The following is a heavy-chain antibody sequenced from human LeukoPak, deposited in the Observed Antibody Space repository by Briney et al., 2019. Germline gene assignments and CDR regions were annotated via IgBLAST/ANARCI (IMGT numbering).Heavy chain of an antibody. J-gene: IGHJ5*02. D-gene: IGHD2-2*03. V-gene: IGHV1-18*04. CDR3: YGYCSSTSCSSWFDP. CDR2: ISAYNGNT. CDR1: GYTFTSYG. Sequence: GASVKVSRKASGYTFTSYGISCVQQAPGQGLEWMGWISAYNGNTNYAQKLQGRVTMTTDTSTSTAYMELRSLRSDDTAVYYCYGYCSSTSCSSWFDPWGQGTLVTVSS.